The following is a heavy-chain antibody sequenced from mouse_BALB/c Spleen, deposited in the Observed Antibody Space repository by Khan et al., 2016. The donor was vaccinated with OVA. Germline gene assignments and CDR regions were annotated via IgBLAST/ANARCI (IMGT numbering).Heavy chain of an antibody. Sequence: QMQLEESGPGLVAPSQSLSITCTVSGFSLTSYGVHWVRQPPGKGLEWLGVIWAGGSTNYNSALMSRLGISKDNSKSQVFLKMNSLQTDDTAMYYCARGDGYYEDAMDYWGQGTSVTVSS. CDR1: GFSLTSYG. CDR3: ARGDGYYEDAMDY. J-gene: IGHJ4*01. V-gene: IGHV2-9*02. D-gene: IGHD2-3*01. CDR2: IWAGGST.